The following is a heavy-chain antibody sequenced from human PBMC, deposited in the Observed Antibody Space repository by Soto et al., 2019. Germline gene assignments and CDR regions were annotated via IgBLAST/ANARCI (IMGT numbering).Heavy chain of an antibody. CDR3: ARDTKIPANAIHDGR. CDR2: INPNSGGT. D-gene: IGHD2-2*01. J-gene: IGHJ4*02. V-gene: IGHV1-2*02. CDR1: GYTFTDYF. Sequence: VEMVQSGAEVKKPGASVRVSCKASGYTFTDYFIHWVRQAPGQGLEWMGWINPNSGGTNYAQKIQGRVTMTRDTSITTVYLALSRLRSDDTATYYCARDTKIPANAIHDGRWGQGTLVTVSS.